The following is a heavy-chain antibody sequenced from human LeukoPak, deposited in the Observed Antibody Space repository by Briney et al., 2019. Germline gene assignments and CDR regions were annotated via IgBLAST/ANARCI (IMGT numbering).Heavy chain of an antibody. Sequence: SETLSLTCTVSGGSIRTHYWTWIRQPPGKGLEWIGYVHYSGLTDYNPSLGIRVTISLDTSKSQFSLELRSVTAADTAVYYCARDQSEFDYWGQGTLVTVSS. V-gene: IGHV4-59*11. CDR1: GGSIRTHY. CDR2: VHYSGLT. J-gene: IGHJ4*02. CDR3: ARDQSEFDY.